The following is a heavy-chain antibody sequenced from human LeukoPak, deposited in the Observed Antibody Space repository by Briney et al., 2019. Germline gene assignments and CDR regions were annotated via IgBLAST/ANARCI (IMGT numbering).Heavy chain of an antibody. CDR2: IIPIFGTA. Sequence: SVKVSCKASGGTFSSYAISWVRQAPGQGLEWMGGIIPIFGTANYAQKFQGRVTITTDESTSTAYMELSSLRSEDTAVYYCARAPGSLFWSVYPLVSLYYYYYYMDVGGKGTRVTVSS. CDR3: ARAPGSLFWSVYPLVSLYYYYYYMDV. J-gene: IGHJ6*03. V-gene: IGHV1-69*05. CDR1: GGTFSSYA. D-gene: IGHD3-3*01.